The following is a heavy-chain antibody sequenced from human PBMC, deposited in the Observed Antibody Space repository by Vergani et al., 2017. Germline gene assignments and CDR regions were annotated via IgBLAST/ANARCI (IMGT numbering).Heavy chain of an antibody. Sequence: QVQLEESGPGLVKPSETLSLTCTVSGGSFNTYYWSWIRQSPGKGLEWIGYIYSTGSTNYNPSLNSRVTMSVDTSKSQFSLKLSSVTAADTAVYYCTRHWAVVAANNWFVPWGQGTLVTVSS. CDR3: TRHWAVVAANNWFVP. CDR1: GGSFNTYY. CDR2: IYSTGST. V-gene: IGHV4-59*08. D-gene: IGHD2-15*01. J-gene: IGHJ5*02.